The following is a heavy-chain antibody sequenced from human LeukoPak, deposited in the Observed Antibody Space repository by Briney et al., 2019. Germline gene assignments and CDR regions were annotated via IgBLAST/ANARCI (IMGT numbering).Heavy chain of an antibody. CDR1: GGSISSGSYY. V-gene: IGHV4-61*02. J-gene: IGHJ5*02. CDR2: IHTSGST. D-gene: IGHD6-19*01. CDR3: ARDRVAAGYSSGRNWFDP. Sequence: SETLSLTCTVSGGSISSGSYYWSWIRQPAGKGLEWIGRIHTSGSTNYNPSLKSRVTMSVHTSKNQFSLKLSSVTAADTAVYYCARDRVAAGYSSGRNWFDPWGQGTLVTVSS.